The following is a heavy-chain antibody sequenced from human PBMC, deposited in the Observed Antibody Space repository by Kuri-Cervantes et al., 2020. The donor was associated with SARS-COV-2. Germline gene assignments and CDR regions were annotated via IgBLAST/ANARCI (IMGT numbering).Heavy chain of an antibody. CDR3: TTDSYYYDSSGYYSKLYDFDY. J-gene: IGHJ4*02. D-gene: IGHD3-22*01. CDR1: GSTFSNAW. CDR2: IKSRTDGGTT. Sequence: GGSLRLSCAASGSTFSNAWMSWVRQAPGKGLEWVGRIKSRTDGGTTDYAAPVKGRFTISRDDSKNTLYLQMNSLKTEDTAVYYRTTDSYYYDSSGYYSKLYDFDYWGQGTLVTVSS. V-gene: IGHV3-15*01.